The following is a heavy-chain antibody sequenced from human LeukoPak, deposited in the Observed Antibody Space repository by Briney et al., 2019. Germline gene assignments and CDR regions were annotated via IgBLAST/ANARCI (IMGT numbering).Heavy chain of an antibody. D-gene: IGHD4-23*01. CDR3: ARLPYGGNPFFDF. CDR2: IYTSGST. J-gene: IGHJ4*02. CDR1: GGSIRSGSHY. V-gene: IGHV4-61*09. Sequence: MPSVTLSLTCTVSGGSIRSGSHYWSWIRQPAGKGLEWIGHIYTSGSTNYNPSLRSRVSISVDTTNNQFSLKLSSVTAADTAVYYCARLPYGGNPFFDFWGQGALVTVSS.